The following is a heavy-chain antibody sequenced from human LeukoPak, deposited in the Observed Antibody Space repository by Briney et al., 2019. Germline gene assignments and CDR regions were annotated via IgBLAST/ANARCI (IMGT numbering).Heavy chain of an antibody. V-gene: IGHV3-23*01. CDR2: ISGSGGST. Sequence: GGSLRLSCAASGFTFSSYAMSWVRQAPGKGLEWVSAISGSGGSTYYADSVKGQFTISRDNSKNTLYLQMNSLRAEDTAVYYCANEMASALEAFDIWGQGTMVTVSS. J-gene: IGHJ3*02. D-gene: IGHD5-24*01. CDR1: GFTFSSYA. CDR3: ANEMASALEAFDI.